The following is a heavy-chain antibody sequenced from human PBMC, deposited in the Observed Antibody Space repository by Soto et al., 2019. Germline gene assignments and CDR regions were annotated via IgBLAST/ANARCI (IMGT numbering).Heavy chain of an antibody. J-gene: IGHJ3*02. V-gene: IGHV1-18*01. CDR2: ISPYTGKT. CDR3: ARDLCQCSNPNCYADSFDI. CDR1: GYTFATYG. Sequence: ASVKVSCKTSGYTFATYGINWVRPAPGQGLDWMGWISPYTGKTNYAQNLQGRVTMTTDTSTSTAYMELRNLRSDDTAVYYCARDLCQCSNPNCYADSFDIWGQGTMVTVSS. D-gene: IGHD2-2*01.